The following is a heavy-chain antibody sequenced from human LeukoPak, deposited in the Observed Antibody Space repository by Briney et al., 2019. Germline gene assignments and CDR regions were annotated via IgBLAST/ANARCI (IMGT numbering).Heavy chain of an antibody. CDR2: IDPGDSDT. CDR1: GYSFTSYW. CDR3: ARHWSGRGSGSYYPYYYYGMDV. J-gene: IGHJ6*04. Sequence: GESLEISCQGSGYSFTSYWIGRVRQMPGKGLEWMGIIDPGDSDTRYSTSFQGQVTISADKSISTAYLQWSRLKASDTAMYYCARHWSGRGSGSYYPYYYYGMDVWGKGTTVTVSS. D-gene: IGHD3-10*01. V-gene: IGHV5-51*01.